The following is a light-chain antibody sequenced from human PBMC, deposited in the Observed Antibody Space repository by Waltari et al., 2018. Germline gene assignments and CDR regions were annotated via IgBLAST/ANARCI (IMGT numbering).Light chain of an antibody. CDR3: ATWDDNLKGPV. Sequence: QSVLTQPPSASGTPGQRVTISCSGSSSILRSNTVNWYQRLPGTAPKLLMYTNNQLPSWFTDRFSGSKSDTSASLVISGLQSGDEADYSCATWDDNLKGPVFGGGTKVTVL. J-gene: IGLJ3*02. V-gene: IGLV1-44*01. CDR2: TNN. CDR1: SSILRSNT.